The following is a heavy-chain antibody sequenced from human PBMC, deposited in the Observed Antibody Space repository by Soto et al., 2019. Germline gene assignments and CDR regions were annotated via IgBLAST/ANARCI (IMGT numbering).Heavy chain of an antibody. V-gene: IGHV3-23*01. Sequence: PGGSLRLSCAASGFTFSSYAMSWVRQAPGKGLEWVSAISGSGGSTYYADSVKGRFTISRDNSKNTVYLQMNSLKTEDTAVYYCTPTYSSSSSRAFRDYYYYGMDVWGQGTTVTVSS. J-gene: IGHJ6*02. D-gene: IGHD6-6*01. CDR2: ISGSGGST. CDR1: GFTFSSYA. CDR3: TPTYSSSSSRAFRDYYYYGMDV.